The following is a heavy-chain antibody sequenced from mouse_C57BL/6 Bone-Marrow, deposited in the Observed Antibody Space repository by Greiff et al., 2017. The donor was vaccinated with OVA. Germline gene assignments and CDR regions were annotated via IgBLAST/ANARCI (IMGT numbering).Heavy chain of an antibody. D-gene: IGHD2-5*01. J-gene: IGHJ4*01. V-gene: IGHV1-15*01. Sequence: VQLQQSGAELVRPGASVTLSCKASGYTFTDYEMHWVKQTPVHGLEWIGAIDPETGGTAYNQKFKGKAILTADKSSSTAYMELRSLTSEDSAVYYCTRSYSNYCAMDYWGQGTSVTVSS. CDR1: GYTFTDYE. CDR3: TRSYSNYCAMDY. CDR2: IDPETGGT.